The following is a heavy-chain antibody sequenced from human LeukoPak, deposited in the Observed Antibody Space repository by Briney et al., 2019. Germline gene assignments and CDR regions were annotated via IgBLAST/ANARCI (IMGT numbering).Heavy chain of an antibody. V-gene: IGHV3-7*01. CDR1: GFTFSSYW. J-gene: IGHJ6*02. D-gene: IGHD3-3*01. CDR3: ARDRSVGTISSGMDV. Sequence: GGSLRLSCAASGFTFSSYWMSWVRQAPGKGLEWVANIKQDGSEKYYVDSVKGRFTISRDNAKNSLYLQMNSLSAEDTAVYYCARDRSVGTISSGMDVWGQGTTVTVSS. CDR2: IKQDGSEK.